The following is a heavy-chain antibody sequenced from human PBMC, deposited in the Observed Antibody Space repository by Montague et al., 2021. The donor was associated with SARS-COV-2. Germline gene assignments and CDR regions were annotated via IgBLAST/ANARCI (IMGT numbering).Heavy chain of an antibody. Sequence: SETLSLTCTVSGDSMTNYYWSWIRQPPGKGLEWIGYINYSGSTHYNPSLQSRVTLSKDTSKNQFSLRLTSVTAADTAMYFCARAPIYRSSWYAYFDYWGQGTLVTVSS. CDR3: ARAPIYRSSWYAYFDY. CDR1: GDSMTNYY. D-gene: IGHD6-13*01. CDR2: INYSGST. J-gene: IGHJ4*02. V-gene: IGHV4-59*01.